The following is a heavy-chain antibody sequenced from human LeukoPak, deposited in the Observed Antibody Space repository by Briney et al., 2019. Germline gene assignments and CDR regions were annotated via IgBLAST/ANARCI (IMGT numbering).Heavy chain of an antibody. V-gene: IGHV4-30-2*01. D-gene: IGHD3-10*01. J-gene: IGHJ4*02. CDR3: ARVTSFGEVPY. CDR2: IYHSGST. Sequence: SETLSLTCAVSGGSISSGGYSWSWIRQPPGKGLEWIGYIYHSGSTYYNPSLKSRVTISVDRSKNQFSLKLSSVTAADTAVYYCARVTSFGEVPYWGQGTLVTVSS. CDR1: GGSISSGGYS.